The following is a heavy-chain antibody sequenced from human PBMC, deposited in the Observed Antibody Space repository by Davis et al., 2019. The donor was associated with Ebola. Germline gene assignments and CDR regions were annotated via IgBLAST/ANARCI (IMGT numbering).Heavy chain of an antibody. Sequence: PSETLSLTCAISGDSVAGGTGGWNWIRQSPSRGLEWLGRTFYSSKWYTGYAESVKSRINISPDTAKNQFFLHLNSVTPEDTALYYCARGWLRSGLDVWGKGAAVIVSS. V-gene: IGHV6-1*01. CDR1: GDSVAGGTGG. CDR3: ARGWLRSGLDV. CDR2: TFYSSKWYT. J-gene: IGHJ6*04. D-gene: IGHD5-12*01.